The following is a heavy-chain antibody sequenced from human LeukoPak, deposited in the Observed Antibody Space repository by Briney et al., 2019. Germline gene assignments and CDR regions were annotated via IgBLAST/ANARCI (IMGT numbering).Heavy chain of an antibody. V-gene: IGHV1-46*01. J-gene: IGHJ3*02. CDR1: GYTFTSYY. Sequence: ASVKVSCKASGYTFTSYYMHWVRQAPGQGLEWMGIINPSGGSTSYAQKFQGRVTMTRDTSTSTVYMELSSLRSEDTAVYYCALLRLSSSGYYSLNDAFDIWGQGTMVTVSS. CDR3: ALLRLSSSGYYSLNDAFDI. D-gene: IGHD3-22*01. CDR2: INPSGGST.